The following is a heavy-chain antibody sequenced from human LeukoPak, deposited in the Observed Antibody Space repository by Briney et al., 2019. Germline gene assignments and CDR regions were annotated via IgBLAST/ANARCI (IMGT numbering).Heavy chain of an antibody. CDR1: GYSITSDYY. Sequence: SETLSLTCSVSGYSITSDYYWGWVRQPPGEGLEWVASIYHSGGSFYNPSLKSRVTISVDTSKNQFSLRLSSVTAADTAVYYCARVLDFYGSGVYSFDYWGQGTLVTVSS. J-gene: IGHJ4*02. V-gene: IGHV4-38-2*02. D-gene: IGHD3-10*01. CDR2: IYHSGGS. CDR3: ARVLDFYGSGVYSFDY.